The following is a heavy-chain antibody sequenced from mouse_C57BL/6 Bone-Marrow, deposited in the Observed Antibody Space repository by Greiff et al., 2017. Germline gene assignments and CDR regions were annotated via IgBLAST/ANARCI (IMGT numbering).Heavy chain of an antibody. J-gene: IGHJ3*01. V-gene: IGHV14-4*01. CDR3: TAEWLLPGFAY. D-gene: IGHD2-3*01. CDR1: GFNIKDDY. Sequence: VQLKQSGAELVRPGASVKLSCTASGFNIKDDYMRWVKQRPEQGLEWIGWIDPENGDTEYASKFKGKGTITAETSSNTAYLQLSSLTSEYTAVYYYTAEWLLPGFAYWGQGTLVTVSA. CDR2: IDPENGDT.